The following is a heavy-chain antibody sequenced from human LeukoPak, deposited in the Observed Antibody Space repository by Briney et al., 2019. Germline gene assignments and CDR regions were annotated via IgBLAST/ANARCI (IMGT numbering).Heavy chain of an antibody. V-gene: IGHV3-30-3*01. CDR2: ISYDGSNK. J-gene: IGHJ4*02. Sequence: PGGSLRLSCAASGFTFSSYAMHWVRQAPGKGLEWVAVISYDGSNKYYADSVKGRFTISRDNSKNTLYLQMNSLRAEDTAVYYCARDLGSSEAFDYWGQGTLVTVSS. CDR3: ARDLGSSEAFDY. CDR1: GFTFSSYA. D-gene: IGHD6-6*01.